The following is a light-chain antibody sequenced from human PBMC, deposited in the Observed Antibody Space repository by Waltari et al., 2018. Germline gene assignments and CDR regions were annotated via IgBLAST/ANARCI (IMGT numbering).Light chain of an antibody. CDR3: VLSYSGPRV. V-gene: IGLV7-46*01. CDR1: TGAVTSGHF. J-gene: IGLJ2*01. Sequence: QAVVTQEPSLTVSPGGTVTLTCGSSTGAVTSGHFPYWFQQKPGQAPRTLVYETSNKHPWTPARFSGSLLGGKAALTLAGAQPEDEAEYYCVLSYSGPRVFGGGTKLTVL. CDR2: ETS.